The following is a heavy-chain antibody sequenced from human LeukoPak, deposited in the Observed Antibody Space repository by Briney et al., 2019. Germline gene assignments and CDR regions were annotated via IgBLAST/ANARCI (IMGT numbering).Heavy chain of an antibody. D-gene: IGHD3-10*01. CDR2: INPNRGGT. CDR1: GYTFTGYY. Sequence: GASVKVSCKASGYTFTGYYMHWVRQAPGQGLEWMGWINPNRGGTNYAQKFQGRVTMTRDTSISTAYMELSRLRSDDTAVYYCARDHGFGELSSYYYGMDVWGQGTTVTVSS. CDR3: ARDHGFGELSSYYYGMDV. V-gene: IGHV1-2*02. J-gene: IGHJ6*02.